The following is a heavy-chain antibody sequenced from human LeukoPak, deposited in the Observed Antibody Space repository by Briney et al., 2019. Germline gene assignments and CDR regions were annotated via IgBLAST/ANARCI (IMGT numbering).Heavy chain of an antibody. V-gene: IGHV4-59*01. J-gene: IGHJ2*01. CDR3: ARTYSSGWFYHRLGWYFDL. CDR1: GGSIGSYY. D-gene: IGHD6-19*01. Sequence: SETLSLTCTVSGGSIGSYYWSWIRQPPGKGLEWIGYIYYSGSTNYNPSLKSRVTISVDTSKNQFSLKLSSVTAADTAVYYCARTYSSGWFYHRLGWYFDLWGRGTLVTVSS. CDR2: IYYSGST.